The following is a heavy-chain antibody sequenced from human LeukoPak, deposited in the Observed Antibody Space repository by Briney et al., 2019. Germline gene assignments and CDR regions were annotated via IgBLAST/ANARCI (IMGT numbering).Heavy chain of an antibody. J-gene: IGHJ4*02. CDR3: ARQGRNYYDSSGYHGAY. D-gene: IGHD3-22*01. Sequence: SETLSLTCTVSGGSISSSSYYWGWLRQPPGTGLKWIGSIYYSGSTYYNPSLKSRVTISVDTSKNQFSLKLSSVTAADTAVYYCARQGRNYYDSSGYHGAYWGQGTLVTVSS. V-gene: IGHV4-39*01. CDR2: IYYSGST. CDR1: GGSISSSSYY.